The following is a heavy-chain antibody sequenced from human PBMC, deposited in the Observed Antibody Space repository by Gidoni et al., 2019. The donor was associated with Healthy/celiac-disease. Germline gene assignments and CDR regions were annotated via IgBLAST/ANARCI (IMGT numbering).Heavy chain of an antibody. V-gene: IGHV1-69*04. Sequence: QVQLVQSGAEVKKPGSSVKVSCKASGGTFSSYAISWVRQAPGQGLEWMGRIIPILGIANYAQKFQGRVTITADKSTSTAYMELSSLRSEDTAVYYCAREGVNLRHGWFDPWGQGTLVTVSS. CDR1: GGTFSSYA. CDR3: AREGVNLRHGWFDP. D-gene: IGHD3-16*01. J-gene: IGHJ5*02. CDR2: IIPILGIA.